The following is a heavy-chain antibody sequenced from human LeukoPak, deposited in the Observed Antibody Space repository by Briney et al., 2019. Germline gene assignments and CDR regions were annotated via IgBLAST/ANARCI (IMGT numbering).Heavy chain of an antibody. V-gene: IGHV3-66*01. D-gene: IGHD6-19*01. CDR2: IYSGGNT. Sequence: GGSLRLSCAASGFTVSNNYMNWVRQAPGKGLEWVSVIYSGGNTDYADSVKGRFTISRDNSKNTLYLQMNSLRAEDTAVYYCARDSSGGGLNYWGQGTLVTVSS. J-gene: IGHJ4*02. CDR1: GFTVSNNY. CDR3: ARDSSGGGLNY.